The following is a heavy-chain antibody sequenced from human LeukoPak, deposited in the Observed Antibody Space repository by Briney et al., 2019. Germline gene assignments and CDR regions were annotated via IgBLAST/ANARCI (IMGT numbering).Heavy chain of an antibody. D-gene: IGHD1-7*01. CDR1: GASMSDNY. CDR2: ISPRGNT. Sequence: SETLSLTCNVSGASMSDNYWSWIRHPAGRGLEWLGRISPRGNTYYNPSLNSRVTISLDTSANQFPLKLRSVTAADRAGYYCARGGHSYGTFDSWGRGALVTVSS. CDR3: ARGGHSYGTFDS. J-gene: IGHJ4*02. V-gene: IGHV4-4*07.